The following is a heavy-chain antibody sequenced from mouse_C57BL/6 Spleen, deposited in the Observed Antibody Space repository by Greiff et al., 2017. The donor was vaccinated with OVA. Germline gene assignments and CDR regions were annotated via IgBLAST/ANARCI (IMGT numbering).Heavy chain of an antibody. CDR2: IDHSDSYT. Sequence: VQLQQPGAELVKPGASVKLSCKASGYTFTSYWMQWVKQRPGQGLEWIGEIDHSDSYTNYNQQFKGKAPLTVDSSSSSAYMQLSSLTSVDSAVYYCARYRGYSYYFDYGGQGTTLTVSS. CDR3: ARYRGYSYYFDY. CDR1: GYTFTSYW. V-gene: IGHV1-50*01. D-gene: IGHD2-3*01. J-gene: IGHJ2*01.